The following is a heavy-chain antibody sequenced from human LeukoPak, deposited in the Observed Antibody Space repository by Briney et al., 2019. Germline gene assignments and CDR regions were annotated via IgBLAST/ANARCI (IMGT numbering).Heavy chain of an antibody. CDR1: GGTFSTYA. CDR3: ARSRHRSSGYYYGIDV. Sequence: SVKVSCKASGGTFSTYAFTWVRQAPGEGPEWMARIRPVVDRKEFAKKFLGRVTLTADKSTTTVYMELSSLRSEDTAVYYCARSRHRSSGYYYGIDVWGQGTTVTVSS. J-gene: IGHJ6*02. CDR2: IRPVVDRK. V-gene: IGHV1-69*04.